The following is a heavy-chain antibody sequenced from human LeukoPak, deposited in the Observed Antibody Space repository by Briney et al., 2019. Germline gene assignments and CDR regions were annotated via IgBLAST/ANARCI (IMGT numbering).Heavy chain of an antibody. CDR2: FFQSEKS. V-gene: IGHV4-38-2*01. CDR3: ARVLPVPYLLDS. D-gene: IGHD3-10*02. Sequence: KASETLSLTCGISGHSTTRGYYWAWFRQSPGKGPEWIATFFQSEKSFYNASLESRAIMSLATSKSQFSLNLTSVTAADTAVYYCARVLPVPYLLDSWGQGTHVTVSS. CDR1: GHSTTRGYY. J-gene: IGHJ4*02.